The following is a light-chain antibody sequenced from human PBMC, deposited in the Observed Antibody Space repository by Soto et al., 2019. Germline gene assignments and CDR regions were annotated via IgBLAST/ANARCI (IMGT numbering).Light chain of an antibody. CDR1: ESISSS. CDR3: LQHNTYPWT. V-gene: IGKV1-5*03. Sequence: DFQMTQSPSTLSASVGDRVTITCRASESISSSLAWYQQKPGKAPKVLIYKASSLEGGVPSRFSGSGSGTEFTLTINGLQPEDFATYYCLQHNTYPWTFGQGTKVDIK. CDR2: KAS. J-gene: IGKJ1*01.